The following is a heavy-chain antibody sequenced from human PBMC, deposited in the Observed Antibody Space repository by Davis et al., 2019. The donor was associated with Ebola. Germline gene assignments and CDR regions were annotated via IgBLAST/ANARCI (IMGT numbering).Heavy chain of an antibody. CDR2: ISGNGDRT. CDR1: GFTFSTYA. CDR3: ARVSYTNGLYYFDY. J-gene: IGHJ4*02. Sequence: GESLKISCTTSGFTFSTYALSWVRQAPGKGLEWVASISGNGDRTFYADSVKGRFTISRDNAKNSLYLQLNSLRAEDTAVYYCARVSYTNGLYYFDYWGQGTLVTVSS. D-gene: IGHD6-19*01. V-gene: IGHV3-23*01.